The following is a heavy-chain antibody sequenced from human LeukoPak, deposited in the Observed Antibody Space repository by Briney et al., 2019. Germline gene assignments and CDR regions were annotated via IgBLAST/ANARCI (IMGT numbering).Heavy chain of an antibody. Sequence: ASVKVSCKASGYTFTGYYIHWVRQAPGQGLEWMGRINPNSGGTNYAQKFQDRVTMTRDTSISTAHMELSRLGSDDTAVYYCACLHRNVSGQDYWGQGTLVTVSS. D-gene: IGHD6-19*01. V-gene: IGHV1-2*06. J-gene: IGHJ4*02. CDR1: GYTFTGYY. CDR2: INPNSGGT. CDR3: ACLHRNVSGQDY.